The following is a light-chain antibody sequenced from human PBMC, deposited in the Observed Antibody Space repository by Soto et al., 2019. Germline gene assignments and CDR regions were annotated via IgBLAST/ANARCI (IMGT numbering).Light chain of an antibody. J-gene: IGLJ2*01. CDR1: SSTIGDFNS. CDR2: EVN. V-gene: IGLV2-8*01. Sequence: QSVLTQPPSASGSPGQSVTISCTGTSSTIGDFNSVSWYQHHPDKAPKLVIYEVNKRPSGVPDRFSGSKSGNTASLTVSGLQAEDEAEYYCSSYAGSNCLFGGGTKRTVL. CDR3: SSYAGSNCL.